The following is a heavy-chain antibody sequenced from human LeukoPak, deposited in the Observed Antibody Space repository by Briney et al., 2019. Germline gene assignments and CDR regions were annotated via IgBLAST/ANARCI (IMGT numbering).Heavy chain of an antibody. J-gene: IGHJ6*03. V-gene: IGHV3-11*01. Sequence: GGSLRLSCAASGFTFSDYYMSWIRQAPGKGLEWVSYISSSGSTIYYADSVKGRFTISRDNAKNSLYLQMNSLRAEDTAVYYCARVRYSGYDYYYYYYMDVWGKGTTVTVSS. D-gene: IGHD5-12*01. CDR2: ISSSGSTI. CDR3: ARVRYSGYDYYYYYYMDV. CDR1: GFTFSDYY.